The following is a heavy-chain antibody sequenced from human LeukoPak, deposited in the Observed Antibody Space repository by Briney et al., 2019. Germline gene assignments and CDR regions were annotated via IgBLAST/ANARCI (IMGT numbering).Heavy chain of an antibody. D-gene: IGHD1-26*01. CDR1: GFTFSSYG. V-gene: IGHV3-23*01. J-gene: IGHJ4*02. CDR3: AKDLATTDY. CDR2: ISGSGGST. Sequence: PGGSLRLTCAASGFTFSSYGMSWVRQAPGKGLEWVSAISGSGGSTYYADSVKGRFTIPRDNSKNTLYLQMNSLRAEDTVVYYCAKDLATTDYWGQGTLVTVSS.